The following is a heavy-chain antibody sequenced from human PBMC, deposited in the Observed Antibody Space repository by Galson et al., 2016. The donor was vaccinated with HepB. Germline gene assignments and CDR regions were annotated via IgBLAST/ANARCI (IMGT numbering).Heavy chain of an antibody. CDR2: IYSSGTA. V-gene: IGHV4-59*01. J-gene: IGHJ5*01. CDR3: ARGFSDAHWFES. CDR1: GDSLSTYY. Sequence: SETLSFTCTVSGDSLSTYYWNWIRQSPGKRLEWIGNIYSSGTARYNPSLLSRVTLFVDTPKNQFSLELTSVTAADMGVYYCARGFSDAHWFESWGQGTLVIVSS. D-gene: IGHD2-8*01.